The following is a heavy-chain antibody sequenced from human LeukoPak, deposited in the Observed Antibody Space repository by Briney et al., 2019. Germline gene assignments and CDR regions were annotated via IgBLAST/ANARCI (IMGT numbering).Heavy chain of an antibody. Sequence: TSETLSLTCTVSGGSISDFYWSWIRQPPGRGLEWIGYIYYRGSTDYNPSLKSRVTISVDTSKNQFSLNLISVTAADTAMYYCARGDYGANNWDYYGMDVWGQGTTVTVSS. J-gene: IGHJ6*02. CDR3: ARGDYGANNWDYYGMDV. CDR1: GGSISDFY. V-gene: IGHV4-59*01. CDR2: IYYRGST. D-gene: IGHD4-17*01.